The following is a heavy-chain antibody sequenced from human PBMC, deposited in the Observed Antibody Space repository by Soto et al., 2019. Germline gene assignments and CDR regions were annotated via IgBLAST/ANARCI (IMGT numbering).Heavy chain of an antibody. CDR3: ARPYSGGPNDPFDV. D-gene: IGHD1-26*01. V-gene: IGHV5-51*01. CDR1: GYSFTNYW. Sequence: PGESLKISCKGSGYSFTNYWIGWVRQMPGKGLEWMGIIYPGDSHAIYSPSFQGQVTMSAGKSISTAYLQWSSLKASDTAMYYCARPYSGGPNDPFDVWGQGTMVTVSS. CDR2: IYPGDSHA. J-gene: IGHJ3*01.